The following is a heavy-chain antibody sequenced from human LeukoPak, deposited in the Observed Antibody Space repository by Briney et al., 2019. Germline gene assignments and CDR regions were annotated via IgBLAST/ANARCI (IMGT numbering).Heavy chain of an antibody. CDR2: IYYSGST. J-gene: IGHJ4*02. CDR3: ARDRYSSSWYYFDY. CDR1: GGSISSYY. Sequence: SETLSLTCTVSGGSISSYYWSWIRQPPGKGLEWIGYIYYSGSTNYNPSLKSRVTISVDTSKNQFSLKLSSVTAADTAVYYCARDRYSSSWYYFDYWGQGTLVTVSS. D-gene: IGHD6-13*01. V-gene: IGHV4-59*01.